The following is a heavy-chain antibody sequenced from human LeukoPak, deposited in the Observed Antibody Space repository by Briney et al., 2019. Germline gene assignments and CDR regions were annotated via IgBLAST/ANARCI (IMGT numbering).Heavy chain of an antibody. CDR3: ARHLSGATMSHYFDF. J-gene: IGHJ4*02. D-gene: IGHD3-10*02. Sequence: SETLSLTCSVSGDSISSGRNYWGWIRQSPGKGLEWIASIYSSGNTHSNPSLKSRVSISVDTSKNQVSLKLYSVTASDAAIYYCARHLSGATMSHYFDFWGQGTLVTVSS. V-gene: IGHV4-39*01. CDR2: IYSSGNT. CDR1: GDSISSGRNY.